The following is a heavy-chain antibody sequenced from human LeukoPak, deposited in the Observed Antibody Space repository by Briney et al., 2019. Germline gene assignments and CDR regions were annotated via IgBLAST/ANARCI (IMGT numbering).Heavy chain of an antibody. CDR1: GFTFSSYD. CDR3: AKVWLSDFDY. J-gene: IGHJ4*02. V-gene: IGHV3-30*02. CDR2: IRYDGSNK. D-gene: IGHD3-22*01. Sequence: PGGSLRLSCAASGFTFSSYDMNWVRQAPGKGLEWVAFIRYDGSNKYYADSVKGRFTISRDNSKNTLYLQMNSLRAEDTAVYYCAKVWLSDFDYWGQGTLVTVSS.